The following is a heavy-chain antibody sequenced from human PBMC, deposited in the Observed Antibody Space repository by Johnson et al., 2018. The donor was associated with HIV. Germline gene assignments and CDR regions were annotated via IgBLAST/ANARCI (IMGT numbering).Heavy chain of an antibody. Sequence: VQLVESGGGLVQPGGSLRLSCVGSSNYKSWVRQAPGKGLEWVSVIYSGGSTYYVDSVKCRFTISRDNAKNSMYLQMNTLNAEDTAVYYCASSTVMMTDDAFDIWGQGTVVTVSP. D-gene: IGHD4-11*01. CDR2: IYSGGST. CDR1: SNY. CDR3: ASSTVMMTDDAFDI. J-gene: IGHJ3*02. V-gene: IGHV3-53*01.